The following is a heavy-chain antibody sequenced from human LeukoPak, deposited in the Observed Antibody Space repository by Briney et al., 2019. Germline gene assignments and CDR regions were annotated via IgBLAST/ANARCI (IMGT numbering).Heavy chain of an antibody. CDR3: ARLSDSSGSRGSHFDY. Sequence: GSLRLSCAASGFTVSSNYVSWVRQAPGKGLEWVSVIYSGGSTYYADSVKGRFTISRDNSKNTLYLQMNSLRAEDTAVYYCARLSDSSGSRGSHFDYWGQGTLVTVSS. D-gene: IGHD3-22*01. J-gene: IGHJ4*02. CDR2: IYSGGST. V-gene: IGHV3-66*01. CDR1: GFTVSSNY.